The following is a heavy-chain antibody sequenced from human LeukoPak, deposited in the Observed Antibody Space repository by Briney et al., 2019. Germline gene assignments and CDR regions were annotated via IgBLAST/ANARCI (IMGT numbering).Heavy chain of an antibody. V-gene: IGHV1-46*01. J-gene: IGHJ6*03. CDR2: INPSGGST. D-gene: IGHD3-3*01. CDR1: GYTFTSYY. CDR3: ARASLDDFWSGYFYYYYYYMDV. Sequence: GASVKVSCKASGYTFTSYYMHWVRQAPGQGLEWMGIINPSGGSTSYAQKFQGRVTMTRDMSTSTVYMELSSLRSEDTAVYYCARASLDDFWSGYFYYYYYYMDVWGKGTTVTVSS.